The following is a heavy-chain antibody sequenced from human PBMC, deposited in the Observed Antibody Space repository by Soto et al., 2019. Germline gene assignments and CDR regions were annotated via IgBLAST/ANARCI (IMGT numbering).Heavy chain of an antibody. CDR1: GYTFTSYY. Sequence: ASVKVSCKASGYTFTSYYMHWVRQAPGQGLEWMGIINPSGGSTSYAQKFQGRVTMTRDTSTSTVYMELSSLRSEDTAVYYCARVGIDFWSGYYHEPSSGMDVWGQGTTVTVSS. CDR2: INPSGGST. D-gene: IGHD3-3*01. J-gene: IGHJ6*02. V-gene: IGHV1-46*01. CDR3: ARVGIDFWSGYYHEPSSGMDV.